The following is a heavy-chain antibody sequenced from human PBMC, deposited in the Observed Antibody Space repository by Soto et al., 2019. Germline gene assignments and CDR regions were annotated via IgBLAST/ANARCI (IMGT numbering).Heavy chain of an antibody. CDR1: GGTFSSYA. V-gene: IGHV1-69*06. CDR2: IIPIFGTA. J-gene: IGHJ6*02. Sequence: SVKVSCKASGGTFSSYAISWVRQAPGQGLEWMGGIIPIFGTANYAQKFQGRVTITADKSTSTAYMELSSLRSEDTAVYYCARGYDCSSTSCYYYYYYGMDVWGQGTTVTVSS. CDR3: ARGYDCSSTSCYYYYYYGMDV. D-gene: IGHD2-2*01.